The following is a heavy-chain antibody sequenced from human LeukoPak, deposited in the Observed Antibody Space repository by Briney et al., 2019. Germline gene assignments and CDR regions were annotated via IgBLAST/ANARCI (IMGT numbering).Heavy chain of an antibody. CDR1: GFTFSSYG. CDR2: IRYDGSNK. V-gene: IGHV3-30*02. Sequence: GGSLRFSCAASGFTFSSYGMHWVRQAPGKGLEWVAFIRYDGSNKYYADSVKGRFTISRDNAKNSLYLQMNSLRAEDTAVYYCARDQTGDYYDSSGPRNFDLWGRGTLVTVSS. J-gene: IGHJ2*01. D-gene: IGHD3-22*01. CDR3: ARDQTGDYYDSSGPRNFDL.